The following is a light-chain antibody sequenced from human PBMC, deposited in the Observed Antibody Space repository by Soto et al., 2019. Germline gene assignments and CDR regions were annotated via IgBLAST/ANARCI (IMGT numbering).Light chain of an antibody. J-gene: IGLJ2*01. Sequence: QSALTQAASVSGSPGQSITISCTGTSSDIGAYHYVSWYQQRPGKAPKLMIYAVNNRPSGISNRFSDSKSGNTASLTISGLHAEDEAVYYCNSYTNSDTVVFGGGTKLTVL. V-gene: IGLV2-14*01. CDR1: SSDIGAYHY. CDR2: AVN. CDR3: NSYTNSDTVV.